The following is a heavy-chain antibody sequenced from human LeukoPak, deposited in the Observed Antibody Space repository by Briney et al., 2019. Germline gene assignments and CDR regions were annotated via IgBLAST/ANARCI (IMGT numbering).Heavy chain of an antibody. Sequence: SVKVSCKASGGTLSSYAISWVRQAPGQGLEWMGGIIPIFGTANYAQKFQGRVTITADESTSTAYMELSSLRSEDTAVYYCASSPIGITMVRYRYYFDYWGQGTLVTVSS. CDR1: GGTLSSYA. CDR3: ASSPIGITMVRYRYYFDY. J-gene: IGHJ4*02. V-gene: IGHV1-69*01. CDR2: IIPIFGTA. D-gene: IGHD3-10*01.